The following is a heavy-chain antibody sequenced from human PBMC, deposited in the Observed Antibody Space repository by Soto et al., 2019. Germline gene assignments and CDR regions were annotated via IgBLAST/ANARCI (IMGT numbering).Heavy chain of an antibody. Sequence: GGSLRLSCAASGFTFSSYGMHWVRQAPGKGLEWVAVIWYVGSNKYYADSVKGRFTISRDNSKNTLYLQMNSLRAEDTAVYYCARERSTVTKTIDYWGQGTLVTVPS. CDR2: IWYVGSNK. CDR3: ARERSTVTKTIDY. CDR1: GFTFSSYG. V-gene: IGHV3-33*01. D-gene: IGHD4-17*01. J-gene: IGHJ4*02.